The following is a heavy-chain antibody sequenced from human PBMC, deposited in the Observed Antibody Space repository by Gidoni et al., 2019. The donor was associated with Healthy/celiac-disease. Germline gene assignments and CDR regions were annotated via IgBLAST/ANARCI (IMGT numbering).Heavy chain of an antibody. Sequence: QVQLVQSGAEVKKPGSSVKVSCKASGGTFSSYAISWVRQAPGQGLEWMGGISPIFGTANYAQKFQGRVTITADESTSTAYMELSSLRSEDTAVYYCARGIRYFDWLSDYYYYGMDVWGQGTTVTVSS. D-gene: IGHD3-9*01. J-gene: IGHJ6*02. CDR3: ARGIRYFDWLSDYYYYGMDV. V-gene: IGHV1-69*01. CDR1: GGTFSSYA. CDR2: ISPIFGTA.